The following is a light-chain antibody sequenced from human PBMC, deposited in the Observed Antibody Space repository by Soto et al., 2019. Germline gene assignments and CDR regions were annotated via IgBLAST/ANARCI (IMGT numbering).Light chain of an antibody. CDR2: TNN. V-gene: IGLV1-44*01. CDR3: AAWDDSLNGGV. CDR1: SSNIGANA. J-gene: IGLJ2*01. Sequence: QSVLAQPPSASGTPGQRVTISCSGSSSNIGANAVNWYQLLPGTAPKLLIYTNNQRPSGVPDRFSGSKSGTSASLAISGLQSEDEADYYCAAWDDSLNGGVFGGGTKVTV.